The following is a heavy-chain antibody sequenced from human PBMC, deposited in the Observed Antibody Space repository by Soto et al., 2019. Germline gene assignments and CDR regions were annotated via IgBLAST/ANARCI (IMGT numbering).Heavy chain of an antibody. D-gene: IGHD1-26*01. Sequence: GESLKIYFKGSGYSFTSYLIGWVRQMPGKGLEWMGIIYPGDSDTRYSPSFQGQVTISADKSISTAYLQWSSLKASHTAMYYCATLVGADPLDAVDTCGQGTMGAVSS. J-gene: IGHJ3*02. CDR1: GYSFTSYL. CDR2: IYPGDSDT. CDR3: ATLVGADPLDAVDT. V-gene: IGHV5-51*01.